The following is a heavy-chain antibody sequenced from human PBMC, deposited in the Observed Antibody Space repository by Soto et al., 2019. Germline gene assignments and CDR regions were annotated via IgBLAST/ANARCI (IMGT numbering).Heavy chain of an antibody. Sequence: SETLCHTCPFSDFNIIGHYWSWIRQPPGKGLEWIGYIYDTGSTNYNPSLKSRVTISVDTPKNQFSLKLSSLTAADTAVYYCARRIQYDSGLGVWGQRTTGTVSS. D-gene: IGHD5-18*01. CDR1: DFNIIGHY. J-gene: IGHJ6*02. CDR2: IYDTGST. V-gene: IGHV4-59*08. CDR3: ARRIQYDSGLGV.